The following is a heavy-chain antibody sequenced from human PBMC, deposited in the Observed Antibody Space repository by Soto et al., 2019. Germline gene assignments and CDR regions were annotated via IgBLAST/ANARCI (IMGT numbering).Heavy chain of an antibody. CDR2: TSSSSSYI. Sequence: GGSLRLSCAASGFTFSSYSMNWVRQAPGKGLEWVSSTSSSSSYIYYADSVKGRFTISRDNAKNSLYLQMNSLRAEDTAVYYCARSRDSSHYYFDYWGQGTLATVSS. CDR3: ARSRDSSHYYFDY. D-gene: IGHD6-13*01. V-gene: IGHV3-21*01. J-gene: IGHJ4*01. CDR1: GFTFSSYS.